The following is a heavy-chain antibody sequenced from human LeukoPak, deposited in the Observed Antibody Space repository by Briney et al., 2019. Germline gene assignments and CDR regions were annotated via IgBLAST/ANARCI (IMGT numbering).Heavy chain of an antibody. CDR1: AFTFSSYG. V-gene: IGHV3-30*18. Sequence: PAGSLRLSCAASAFTFSSYGMHWVRQAPGKGLEWVAVISYDGSNKYYADSVKGRFTISRDNSKNTLYLQMNSLRAEDTAVYYCAKDGPGGVAAAGMGDDWGQGTLVTVSS. CDR2: ISYDGSNK. J-gene: IGHJ4*02. D-gene: IGHD6-13*01. CDR3: AKDGPGGVAAAGMGDD.